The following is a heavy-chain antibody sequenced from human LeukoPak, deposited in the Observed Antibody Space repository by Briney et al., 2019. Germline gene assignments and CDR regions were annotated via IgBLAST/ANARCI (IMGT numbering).Heavy chain of an antibody. V-gene: IGHV3-23*01. Sequence: GGSLRLSCAASGFTFSSYGMHWVRQAPGKGLEWVSTISSTGGTTYYADSVKGRFTISRDNSRNTLYLQMNSLRADDTALYYCAKDSRTYFGLFDYWGQGTLVTVSS. CDR3: AKDSRTYFGLFDY. J-gene: IGHJ4*02. CDR2: ISSTGGTT. D-gene: IGHD1-26*01. CDR1: GFTFSSYG.